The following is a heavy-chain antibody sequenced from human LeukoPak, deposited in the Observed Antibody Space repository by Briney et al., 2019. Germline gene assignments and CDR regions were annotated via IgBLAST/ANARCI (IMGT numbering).Heavy chain of an antibody. D-gene: IGHD1-26*01. CDR2: MNPNSGNT. J-gene: IGHJ6*03. CDR1: GYTFTSYD. V-gene: IGHV1-8*03. Sequence: SVKVSCKAFGYTFTSYDINWVRQATGQGLEWMGWMNPNSGNTGYAQKFQGRVTITRNTSISTAYMELSSLRSEDTAVYYCASNVGATRGINYYYMDVWGKGTTVTVSS. CDR3: ASNVGATRGINYYYMDV.